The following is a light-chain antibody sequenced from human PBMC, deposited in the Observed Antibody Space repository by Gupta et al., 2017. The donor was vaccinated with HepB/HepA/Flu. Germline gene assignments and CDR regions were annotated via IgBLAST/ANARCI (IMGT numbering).Light chain of an antibody. Sequence: SSELTQDPAVSVALGQTVRITCQGDSLRSYYASWYQQKPGQAPVLVIYGKNNRPSGIPDRFSCSSSGNTASLTITGAQAEDEADYYCNSRDSSGNLYVVFGGGTKLTVL. CDR1: SLRSYY. CDR2: GKN. V-gene: IGLV3-19*01. CDR3: NSRDSSGNLYVV. J-gene: IGLJ2*01.